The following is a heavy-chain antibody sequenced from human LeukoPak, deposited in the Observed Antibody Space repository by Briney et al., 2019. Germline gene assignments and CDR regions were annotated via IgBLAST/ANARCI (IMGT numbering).Heavy chain of an antibody. Sequence: SATLSLTCTVPGGSISSSSYYWGWMRPPPGKGLEWIGSIYYSGSTFYNPSLKSRVTISVDTSEHHFSLKLSSVTAADTAVYYCSRIAGSNYYDSSGHTDYWGQGTLVTVSS. CDR3: SRIAGSNYYDSSGHTDY. CDR1: GGSISSSSYY. D-gene: IGHD3-22*01. V-gene: IGHV4-39*01. J-gene: IGHJ4*02. CDR2: IYYSGST.